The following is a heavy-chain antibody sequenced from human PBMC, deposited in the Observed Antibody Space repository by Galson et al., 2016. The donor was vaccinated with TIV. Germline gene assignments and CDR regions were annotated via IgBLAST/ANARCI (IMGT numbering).Heavy chain of an antibody. D-gene: IGHD2-15*01. V-gene: IGHV3-23*01. CDR2: ISGGGGST. J-gene: IGHJ6*02. CDR3: TKVPSGGFSYYYGLDV. CDR1: GFTFSIFA. Sequence: SLRLSCAASGFTFSIFAMTWVRQAPGMGLEWVSAISGGGGSTFYADSVKGRFTISRDNSKNPLFLQMNSLRAEDTAVYYCTKVPSGGFSYYYGLDVWGQGTTVTVSS.